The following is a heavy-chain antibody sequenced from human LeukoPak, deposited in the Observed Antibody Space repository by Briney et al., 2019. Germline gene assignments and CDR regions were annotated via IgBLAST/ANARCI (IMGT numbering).Heavy chain of an antibody. J-gene: IGHJ3*02. Sequence: SETLSLTCTVSGGSISSYYWSWIRQPPGKGLEWIGYIYYSGSTNYNPSLKSRVTTSVDTSKNQFSLKLSSVTAADTAVYYCAREVGATADGAFDIWGQGTMVTVSS. D-gene: IGHD1-26*01. CDR2: IYYSGST. CDR1: GGSISSYY. CDR3: AREVGATADGAFDI. V-gene: IGHV4-59*01.